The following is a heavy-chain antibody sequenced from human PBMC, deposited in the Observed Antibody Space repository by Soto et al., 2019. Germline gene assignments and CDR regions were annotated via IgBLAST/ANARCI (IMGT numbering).Heavy chain of an antibody. CDR1: GYTFTSYA. D-gene: IGHD2-21*02. CDR3: ARSIVVVSAADY. Sequence: ASVKVSCKASGYTFTSYAMHWVRQAPGQRLEWMGWINAGNGNTKYSQKFQGRVTITRDTSASTAYMELSSLRSEDTAVYYCARSIVVVSAADYWGQGTLVTVSS. V-gene: IGHV1-3*01. CDR2: INAGNGNT. J-gene: IGHJ4*02.